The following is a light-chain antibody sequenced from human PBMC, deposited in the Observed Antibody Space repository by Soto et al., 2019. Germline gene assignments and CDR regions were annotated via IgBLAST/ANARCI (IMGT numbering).Light chain of an antibody. J-gene: IGLJ2*01. Sequence: QSALTQPASVSGSPGQSITISCTGTSSDVGGYNYVSWYQQHPGKAPTLMIYDVSNRPSGVSNRFSGSKSGNKASLTISGLQTEDEADYYCSSYTSSSSLVLFGGGTKLTVL. CDR1: SSDVGGYNY. V-gene: IGLV2-14*01. CDR3: SSYTSSSSLVL. CDR2: DVS.